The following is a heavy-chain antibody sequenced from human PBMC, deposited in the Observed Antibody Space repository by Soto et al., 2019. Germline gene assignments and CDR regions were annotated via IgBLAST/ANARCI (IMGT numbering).Heavy chain of an antibody. D-gene: IGHD1-20*01. CDR2: INPNSGGT. V-gene: IGHV1-2*04. CDR1: GYTFTGYY. Sequence: QVQLVQSGAEVKKPGASVKVSCKASGYTFTGYYMHWVRQAPGQGLEWMGWINPNSGGTTYAQKFQGWVTMTRDTSISTAYMELSRLRSDDTAVYYCARVLTPSWGMDVWGQGTTVTVSS. J-gene: IGHJ6*02. CDR3: ARVLTPSWGMDV.